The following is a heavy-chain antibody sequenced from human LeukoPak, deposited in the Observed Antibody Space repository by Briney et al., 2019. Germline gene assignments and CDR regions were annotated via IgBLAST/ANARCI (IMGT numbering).Heavy chain of an antibody. CDR1: GFTFSSYS. V-gene: IGHV3-7*01. CDR3: AREQDSSSQDAFDI. J-gene: IGHJ3*02. D-gene: IGHD6-13*01. CDR2: IKQDGSEK. Sequence: PGGSLRLSCAASGFTFSSYSMNWVRQAPGKGLEWVANIKQDGSEKYYVDSVKGRFTISRDNAKNSLYLQMNSLRAEDTAVYYCAREQDSSSQDAFDIWGQGTMVTVSS.